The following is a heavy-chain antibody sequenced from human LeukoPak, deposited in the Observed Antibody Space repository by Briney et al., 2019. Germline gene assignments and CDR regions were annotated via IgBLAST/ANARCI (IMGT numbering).Heavy chain of an antibody. D-gene: IGHD2-15*01. V-gene: IGHV3-21*01. CDR1: GFTFSSYS. CDR2: ISSSSSYI. J-gene: IGHJ6*02. CDR3: AGLSGGAYCSGGSCYGAYYYGMDV. Sequence: GGSLRLSCAASGFTFSSYSMNWVRQAPGKGLEWVSSISSSSSYIYYADSVKGRFTISRDNAKNSLYLQMNSLRAEDTAVYYCAGLSGGAYCSGGSCYGAYYYGMDVWGQGTTVTVSS.